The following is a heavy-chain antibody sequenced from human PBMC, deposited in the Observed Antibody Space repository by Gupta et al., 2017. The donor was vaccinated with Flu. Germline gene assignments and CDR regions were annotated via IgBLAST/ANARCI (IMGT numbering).Heavy chain of an antibody. Sequence: QVQLVESEGGLVKPGGSLRLSCAASGFTFRDNYMSWIRQAPGKGLDWVSYCNDSCTIYYGDSVKGRITISRDNANNLLFLQMNSLRAEDTAVYYCATGSNYGYVDYWGQGTLVTVSS. D-gene: IGHD5-18*01. CDR1: GFTFRDNY. V-gene: IGHV3-11*01. CDR2: CNDSCTI. J-gene: IGHJ4*02. CDR3: ATGSNYGYVDY.